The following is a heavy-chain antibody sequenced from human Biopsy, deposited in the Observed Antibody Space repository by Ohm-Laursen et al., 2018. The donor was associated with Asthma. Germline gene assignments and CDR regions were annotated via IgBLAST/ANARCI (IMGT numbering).Heavy chain of an antibody. Sequence: SVKVSCKAPGSTFSNFAISWVRQAPGQGLEWLGGIMTVFGTTNYAQKFQGRVTITADESTSTAYMEVTSLRSEDTAIYYCARCQVGYSSGWSLLLKKIYYSGMDVWGQGTAVTVS. CDR1: GSTFSNFA. CDR2: IMTVFGTT. J-gene: IGHJ6*02. D-gene: IGHD6-19*01. CDR3: ARCQVGYSSGWSLLLKKIYYSGMDV. V-gene: IGHV1-69*13.